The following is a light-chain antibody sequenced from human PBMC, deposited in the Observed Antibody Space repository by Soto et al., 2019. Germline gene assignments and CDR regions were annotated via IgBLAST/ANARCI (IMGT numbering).Light chain of an antibody. CDR3: RQSDTLPFT. J-gene: IGKJ3*01. CDR1: QGISIY. V-gene: IGKV1-33*01. CDR2: DAS. Sequence: DIPMTQSPSSLSASVGDRVTITCQASQGISIYLNWYQQKPGKAPKLLIYDASNLETGVPSRFSGSGSGTDFTFTISSLQPEDIATYYCRQSDTLPFTFGPGTKVDIK.